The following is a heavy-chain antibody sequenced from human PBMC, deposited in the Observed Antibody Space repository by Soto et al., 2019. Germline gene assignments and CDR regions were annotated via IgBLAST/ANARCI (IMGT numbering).Heavy chain of an antibody. CDR2: IYYSGST. J-gene: IGHJ6*02. Sequence: SETLPLTCTVSGGSISSYYWSWIRQPPGKGLEWIGYIYYSGSTSYNPSLKSRVTISVDTSKNQFSLKLSSVTAADTAVYYCARDQSGYCSSTSCYSWGYYGMDVWGQGTTVTVSS. CDR3: ARDQSGYCSSTSCYSWGYYGMDV. V-gene: IGHV4-59*01. D-gene: IGHD2-2*03. CDR1: GGSISSYY.